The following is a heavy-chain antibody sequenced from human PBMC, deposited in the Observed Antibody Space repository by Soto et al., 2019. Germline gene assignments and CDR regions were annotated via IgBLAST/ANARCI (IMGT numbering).Heavy chain of an antibody. CDR1: GFTFSRYA. V-gene: IGHV3-23*01. D-gene: IGHD6-19*01. J-gene: IGHJ4*02. CDR2: ISGSGGST. Sequence: GGSLRLPCAASGFTFSRYAMSWVRQAPGKGLEWVSAISGSGGSTYYADSVKGRFTISRDNSKNTLYLQMNSLRAEDTAVYYCAKDEGVTIKGIAVAGRKDCWGQGTGVTDAS. CDR3: AKDEGVTIKGIAVAGRKDC.